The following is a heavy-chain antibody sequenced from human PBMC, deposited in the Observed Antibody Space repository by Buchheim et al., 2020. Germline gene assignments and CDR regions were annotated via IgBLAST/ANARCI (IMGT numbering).Heavy chain of an antibody. CDR3: ARDYYGVDY. J-gene: IGHJ4*02. CDR1: GFIFSNYW. CDR2: INSDGSDS. D-gene: IGHD3-10*01. Sequence: EVQLVESGGGLVQPGGSLRLSCAASGFIFSNYWMHWVRQAPGKGLVWVSQINSDGSDSSYADSVKGRFTISRDNAKNTLYLQMNGLRSEDTAVYYCARDYYGVDYWGQGTL. V-gene: IGHV3-74*01.